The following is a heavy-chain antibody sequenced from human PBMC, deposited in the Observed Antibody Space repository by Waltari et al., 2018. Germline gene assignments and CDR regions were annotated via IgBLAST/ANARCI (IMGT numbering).Heavy chain of an antibody. J-gene: IGHJ4*02. CDR3: ARHRYCGGDCYSFYFDY. Sequence: QVQLQESGPGLVKPSETLSLTCTVPGGSISSYYWNWIRQPPGKGLEWIGYIYYSGSTNYNPSLKSRVTISVDTSKNQFSLKLSSVTAADTAVYYCARHRYCGGDCYSFYFDYWGQGTLVTVSS. CDR2: IYYSGST. CDR1: GGSISSYY. V-gene: IGHV4-59*08. D-gene: IGHD2-21*02.